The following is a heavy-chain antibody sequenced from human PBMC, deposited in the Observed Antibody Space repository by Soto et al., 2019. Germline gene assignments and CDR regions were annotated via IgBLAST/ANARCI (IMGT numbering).Heavy chain of an antibody. Sequence: QVQLVQSGAEVRKPGSSVKVSCKASGGTFSRHAISWVRQAPGQGLEWMGGIIPIFGTANHAQKCQGRVTIIADESTSTVYMELSSLRSEDTAIYYCARGLGYDSTDYYYAYWGQGTLVIVSS. CDR3: ARGLGYDSTDYYYAY. D-gene: IGHD3-22*01. CDR1: GGTFSRHA. V-gene: IGHV1-69*01. J-gene: IGHJ4*02. CDR2: IIPIFGTA.